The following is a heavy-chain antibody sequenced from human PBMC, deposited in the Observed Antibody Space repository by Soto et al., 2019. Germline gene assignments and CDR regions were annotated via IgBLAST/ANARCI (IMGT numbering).Heavy chain of an antibody. D-gene: IGHD3-3*01. CDR3: ARDDEGRSGCDLGY. V-gene: IGHV3-30-3*01. CDR2: ISRDGSNA. J-gene: IGHJ4*02. CDR1: GFTFSSYV. Sequence: QVQLVESGGGVVQPGRSLTLSCVASGFTFSSYVIHWVRQTPDKGLEWVAFISRDGSNAYYADSVKGRFTISRDNSKNTLYLEMNSLRAEDTAVYYCARDDEGRSGCDLGYWGQGTLVIVSS.